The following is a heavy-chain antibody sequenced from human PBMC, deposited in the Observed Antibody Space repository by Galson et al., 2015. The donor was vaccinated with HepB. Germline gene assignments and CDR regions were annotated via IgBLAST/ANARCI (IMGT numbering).Heavy chain of an antibody. D-gene: IGHD4-17*01. V-gene: IGHV3-30*03. CDR3: ARDYYGDIKALDS. J-gene: IGHJ4*02. CDR2: ISYDGSYK. CDR1: GFTFRNFE. Sequence: SLRLSCAASGFTFRNFEMHWVRQAPGKGLEWVGVISYDGSYKYYADSVKGRFTISRDNFKKTLYLQMNSVRLEDTAVYYCARDYYGDIKALDSWGQGTLLTVSS.